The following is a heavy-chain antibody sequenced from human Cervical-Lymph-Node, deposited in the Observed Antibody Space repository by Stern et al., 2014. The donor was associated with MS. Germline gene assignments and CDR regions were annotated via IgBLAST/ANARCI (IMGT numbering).Heavy chain of an antibody. CDR1: GYSFTANW. V-gene: IGHV5-51*01. CDR3: ARDYGDYAFDY. D-gene: IGHD4-17*01. CDR2: SYPGDSDT. Sequence: VQLVQSGAEVKKPGESLKISCKGSGYSFTANWIAWVRQIPGKGLEWMGISYPGDSDTRSSPSFQGQVTISADKSISTAYLQWSSLKASDTAMYYCARDYGDYAFDYWGQGTLVTVSS. J-gene: IGHJ4*02.